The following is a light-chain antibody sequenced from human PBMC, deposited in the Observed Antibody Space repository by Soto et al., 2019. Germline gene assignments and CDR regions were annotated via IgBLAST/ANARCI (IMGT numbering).Light chain of an antibody. J-gene: IGLJ2*01. CDR1: SSNIGSND. CDR2: RSN. Sequence: QLVLTQPPSASGTPGQRVTISCSGSSSNIGSNDAFWYQQLPGTAPKLLIYRSNQRPSGVPDRFSGSKSGTSAFLAISGLRSEDEADYYCASWDYSLSGVLFGGGTKLTVL. CDR3: ASWDYSLSGVL. V-gene: IGLV1-47*01.